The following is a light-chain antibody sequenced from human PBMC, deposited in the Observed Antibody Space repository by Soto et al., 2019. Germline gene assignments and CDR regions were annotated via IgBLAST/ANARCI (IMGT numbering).Light chain of an antibody. CDR3: SSYAGSNNLV. V-gene: IGLV2-8*01. CDR1: SSDVGGYNY. Sequence: QSALTQPPSASGSPGQSVTISCTGTSSDVGGYNYVSWYQQHPGKAPKLMIYEVSERPSGVPDRFSGSKSDNTASLTVSGLQAEDEDDYYCSSYAGSNNLVFGGGTKLTVL. J-gene: IGLJ3*02. CDR2: EVS.